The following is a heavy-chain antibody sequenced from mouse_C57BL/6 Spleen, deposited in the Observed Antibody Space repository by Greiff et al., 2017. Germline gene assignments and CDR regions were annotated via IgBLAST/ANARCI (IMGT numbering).Heavy chain of an antibody. D-gene: IGHD4-1*01. J-gene: IGHJ4*01. CDR2: ISNGGGST. V-gene: IGHV5-12*01. CDR3: ARKFLNWDDAMDY. Sequence: EVQLVESGGGLVQPGGSLKLSCAASGFTFSDYYMYWVRQTPEKRLEWVAYISNGGGSTYYPDTVKGRFTISRDNAKNTLYLQMSRLKSEDTAMYYCARKFLNWDDAMDYWGQGTSVTVSS. CDR1: GFTFSDYY.